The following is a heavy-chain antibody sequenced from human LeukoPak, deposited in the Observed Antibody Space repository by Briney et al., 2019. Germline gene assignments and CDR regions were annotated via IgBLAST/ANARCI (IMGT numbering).Heavy chain of an antibody. CDR3: ARGFYDYYYYYIDV. CDR2: INPNSGGT. J-gene: IGHJ6*03. CDR1: GYTFTGYY. Sequence: ASVKVSCKASGYTFTGYYMHWVRQAPGQGLEWMGWINPNSGGTNYAQKFQGRVTMTRDTSISTAYMELSRLRSDDTAVYYCARGFYDYYYYYIDVWGKGTTVTVSS. V-gene: IGHV1-2*02. D-gene: IGHD2/OR15-2a*01.